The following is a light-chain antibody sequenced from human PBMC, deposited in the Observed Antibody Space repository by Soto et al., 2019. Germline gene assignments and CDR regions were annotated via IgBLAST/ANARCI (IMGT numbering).Light chain of an antibody. V-gene: IGLV4-69*01. CDR2: LSSDGSH. CDR3: QTWDTGARVV. Sequence: VVTQSPSASASLGASVKLTCTLSSGHSSYAIAWHQQQPEKGPRYLMNLSSDGSHSKGDGIPDRFSGSSSGAERYLTISSLQSEDEADYYCQTWDTGARVVFGGGTKLTVL. J-gene: IGLJ2*01. CDR1: SGHSSYA.